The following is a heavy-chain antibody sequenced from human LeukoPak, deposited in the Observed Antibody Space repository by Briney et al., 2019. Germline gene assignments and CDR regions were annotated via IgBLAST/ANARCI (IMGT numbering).Heavy chain of an antibody. V-gene: IGHV3-23*01. D-gene: IGHD6-13*01. CDR3: ARVGYTNSWYSSPPFDY. CDR1: GFTFSSYA. CDR2: ISGSGGST. J-gene: IGHJ4*02. Sequence: PGGSLRLSCAASGFTFSSYAMSWVRQAPGKGLEWVSAISGSGGSTYYADSVKGRFTISRDNSKNTLYLQMNSLRAEDTAVYYCARVGYTNSWYSSPPFDYWGQGTLVTVSS.